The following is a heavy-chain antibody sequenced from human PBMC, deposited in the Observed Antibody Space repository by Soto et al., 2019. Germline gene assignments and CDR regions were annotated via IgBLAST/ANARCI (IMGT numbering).Heavy chain of an antibody. CDR2: FHNSGST. J-gene: IGHJ5*02. V-gene: IGHV4-59*01. CDR3: ARVLSSVGATRVYNWYDP. D-gene: IGHD1-26*01. CDR1: GDSMSGYH. Sequence: SETLSLTCTVSGDSMSGYHWNWIRQPPGKGLQWIGYFHNSGSTTYDSSLKSRVTISIDTSKRQSSLKLTSVTTADTALYYCARVLSSVGATRVYNWYDPWGQGTLVTVSS.